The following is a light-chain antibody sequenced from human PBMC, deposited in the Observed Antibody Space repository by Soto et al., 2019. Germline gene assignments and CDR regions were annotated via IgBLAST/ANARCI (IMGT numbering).Light chain of an antibody. J-gene: IGKJ5*01. Sequence: DIVMTQSPLSLPVTPGEPASISCRSSQSLLHLNGNNYLDWYLQKPGQSPQLLIYLGSNRASGVPDRFSGSGSGTDFTLKISIVEAEDVGIYYCMQALQNPVTFGQGTRLEIK. CDR3: MQALQNPVT. CDR2: LGS. V-gene: IGKV2-28*01. CDR1: QSLLHLNGNNY.